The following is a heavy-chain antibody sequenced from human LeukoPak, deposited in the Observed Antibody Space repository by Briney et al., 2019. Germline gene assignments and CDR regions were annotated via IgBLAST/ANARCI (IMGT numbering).Heavy chain of an antibody. V-gene: IGHV4-39*01. CDR2: IYYLGTT. CDR1: GASTRSNNYY. J-gene: IGHJ4*02. Sequence: SETLSLTCTVSGASTRSNNYYWAWIRQPPGKGLEWIGSIYYLGTTYDNPSLKSRVTISIDTSKNQFSLKLRSVTASNTAVYYCARVASSSAGGVDYWGQGTLVAVSS. D-gene: IGHD6-6*01. CDR3: ARVASSSAGGVDY.